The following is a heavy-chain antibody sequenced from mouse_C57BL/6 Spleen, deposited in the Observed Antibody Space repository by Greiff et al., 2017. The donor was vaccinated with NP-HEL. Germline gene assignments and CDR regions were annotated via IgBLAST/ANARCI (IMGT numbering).Heavy chain of an antibody. D-gene: IGHD2-5*01. CDR1: GYTFTDYN. CDR2: INPNNGGT. CDR3: ARGESNYAFAY. Sequence: EVQLQQSGPELVKPGASVKIPCKASGYTFTDYNMDWVKQSHGKSLEWIGDINPNNGGTIYNQKFKGKATLTVDKSSSTAYMELRSLTSEDTAVYYWARGESNYAFAYWGQGTLVTVSA. J-gene: IGHJ3*01. V-gene: IGHV1-18*01.